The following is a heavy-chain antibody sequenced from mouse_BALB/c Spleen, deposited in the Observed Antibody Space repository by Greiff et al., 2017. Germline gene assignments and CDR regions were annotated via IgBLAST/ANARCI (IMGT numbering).Heavy chain of an antibody. CDR2: ISYSGST. Sequence: EVQRVESGPSLVKPSQTLSLTCSVTGDSITSGYWNWIRKFPGNKLEYMGYISYSGSTYYNPSLKSRISITRDTSKNQYYLQLNSVTTEDTATYYCARSPLLRYYAMDYWGQGTSVTVSS. V-gene: IGHV3-8*02. CDR3: ARSPLLRYYAMDY. CDR1: GDSITSGY. D-gene: IGHD1-2*01. J-gene: IGHJ4*01.